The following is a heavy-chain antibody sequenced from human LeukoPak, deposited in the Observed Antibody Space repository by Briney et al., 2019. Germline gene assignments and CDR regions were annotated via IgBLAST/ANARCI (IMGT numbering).Heavy chain of an antibody. Sequence: GGSLRLSCAASGFTFRSYGMHGVRQARGKGVEWVAVIWYDGSNKYYAGTVNGRFTISRDNSKHTLYLQMNSPRAEDTAVYYCAKDHEEGAVDYWGQGTLVTVSS. CDR1: GFTFRSYG. D-gene: IGHD3-16*01. V-gene: IGHV3-33*06. J-gene: IGHJ4*02. CDR3: AKDHEEGAVDY. CDR2: IWYDGSNK.